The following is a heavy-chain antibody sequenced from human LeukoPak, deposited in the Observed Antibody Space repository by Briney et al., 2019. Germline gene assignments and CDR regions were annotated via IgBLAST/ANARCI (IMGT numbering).Heavy chain of an antibody. Sequence: GGSLRLSCAASGFTFDDYAMHWVRQAPGKGLEWVSLISWDGGSTYYADSVKGRFTISRDNSKNSLYLQMNSLRAEDTALYYCAKEGYYYDSSGSVAFDIWGQGTMVTVSS. D-gene: IGHD3-22*01. J-gene: IGHJ3*02. V-gene: IGHV3-43D*04. CDR3: AKEGYYYDSSGSVAFDI. CDR1: GFTFDDYA. CDR2: ISWDGGST.